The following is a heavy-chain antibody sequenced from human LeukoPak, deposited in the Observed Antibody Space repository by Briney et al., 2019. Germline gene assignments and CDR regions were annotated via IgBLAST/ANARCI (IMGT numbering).Heavy chain of an antibody. J-gene: IGHJ4*02. CDR2: IYSGGST. CDR3: ARESLGGSWFDY. CDR1: RFTVSSNY. Sequence: PGGSLRLSCAASRFTVSSNYMTWVRQAAGKGLEWVSVIYSGGSTYYADSVKGRFTLSRDNSKNMLYLQMNSLRADDTAVYYCARESLGGSWFDYWGQGTLVTVSS. V-gene: IGHV3-66*02. D-gene: IGHD6-13*01.